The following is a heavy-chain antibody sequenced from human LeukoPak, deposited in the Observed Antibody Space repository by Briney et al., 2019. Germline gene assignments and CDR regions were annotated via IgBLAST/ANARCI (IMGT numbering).Heavy chain of an antibody. CDR3: AKSLSSSPYYFDY. CDR2: ISGSGGST. Sequence: PGGSLRLSCAASGFTFSSYALSWVRQAPGKGLEWVSAISGSGGSTYYADSVKGRFTISRDNSKNTLYLQLNSLRAEDTAVYYCAKSLSSSPYYFDYWGQGTLVTVSS. D-gene: IGHD6-13*01. V-gene: IGHV3-23*01. CDR1: GFTFSSYA. J-gene: IGHJ4*02.